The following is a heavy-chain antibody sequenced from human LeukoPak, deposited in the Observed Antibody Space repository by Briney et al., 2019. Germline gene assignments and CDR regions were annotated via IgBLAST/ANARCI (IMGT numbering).Heavy chain of an antibody. J-gene: IGHJ4*02. V-gene: IGHV4-59*12. CDR3: ARVVNSGWFH. D-gene: IGHD6-19*01. CDR2: IDDSGNT. CDR1: GGSIRSYF. Sequence: PSETLSLTCSVSGGSIRSYFWSWIRQPAGKGLEWIGYIDDSGNTNYNPSLENRVTISVDTSKNQLSLNLESVTAADTAVYYCARVVNSGWFHWGQGTLVTVSS.